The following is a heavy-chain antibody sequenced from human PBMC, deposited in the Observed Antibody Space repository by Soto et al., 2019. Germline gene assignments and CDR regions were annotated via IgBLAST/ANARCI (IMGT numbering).Heavy chain of an antibody. J-gene: IGHJ4*02. Sequence: LRLSCAASGFTFSNYWMTWVRQAPGKGLEWVANIKEDGSGKHYVDSVKGRFTISRDNAKNSLYLQMNSLRVEDTAVYFCSRDVVVGAKALNYWGQGALVTVSS. CDR3: SRDVVVGAKALNY. D-gene: IGHD2-15*01. CDR1: GFTFSNYW. V-gene: IGHV3-7*01. CDR2: IKEDGSGK.